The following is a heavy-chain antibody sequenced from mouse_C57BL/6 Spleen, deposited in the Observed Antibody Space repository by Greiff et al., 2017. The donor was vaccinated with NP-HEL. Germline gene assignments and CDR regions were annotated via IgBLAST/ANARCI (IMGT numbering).Heavy chain of an antibody. CDR2: IDPSDSET. V-gene: IGHV1-52*01. Sequence: QVQLQQPGAELVRPGSSVKLSCKASGYTFTSYWMHWVKQRPIQGLEWIGNIDPSDSETHYNQKFKDKATLTVDKSSSTAYMQLSSLTSEDSAVYYCAREGEPAWFAYWGQGTLVTVSA. CDR1: GYTFTSYW. J-gene: IGHJ3*01. CDR3: AREGEPAWFAY.